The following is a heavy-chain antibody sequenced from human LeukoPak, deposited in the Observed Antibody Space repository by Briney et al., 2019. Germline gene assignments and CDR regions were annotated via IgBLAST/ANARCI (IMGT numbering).Heavy chain of an antibody. J-gene: IGHJ3*02. D-gene: IGHD3-3*01. Sequence: SGPTLVNPTQTLTLTCTFSGFSLSTSGVGVGWIRQPPGKALEWLALIYWNDDKRYSPSLKSRLTITKDTSKNQVVLTMTNMDPVDTATYYCAHRLSVLRFKFLVNSKHDAFDIWGQGTMVTVSS. CDR3: AHRLSVLRFKFLVNSKHDAFDI. CDR2: IYWNDDK. CDR1: GFSLSTSGVG. V-gene: IGHV2-5*01.